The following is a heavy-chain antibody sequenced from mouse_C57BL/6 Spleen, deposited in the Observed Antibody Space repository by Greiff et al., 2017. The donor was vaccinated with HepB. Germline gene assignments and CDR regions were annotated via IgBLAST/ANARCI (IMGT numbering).Heavy chain of an antibody. CDR3: ARGATANYFDY. V-gene: IGHV1-19*01. Sequence: EVQLQQSGPVLVKPGASVKMSCKASGYTFTDYYMNWVKQSHGKSLEWIGVINPYNGGTSYNQKFKGKATLTVDKSSSTAYMELNSLTSEDSAVYYGARGATANYFDYWGQGTTLTVSS. D-gene: IGHD1-2*01. J-gene: IGHJ2*01. CDR1: GYTFTDYY. CDR2: INPYNGGT.